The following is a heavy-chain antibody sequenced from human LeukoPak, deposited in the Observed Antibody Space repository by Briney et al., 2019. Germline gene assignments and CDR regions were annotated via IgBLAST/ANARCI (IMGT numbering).Heavy chain of an antibody. CDR3: ARVVDYGDYEDAFDI. D-gene: IGHD4-17*01. Sequence: GGSLRLSCAASGFTFSDYYMSWIRQAPGKGRDWVSYISSSGSTIYYADSVKGRFTISRDNAKNSLYLQMNSLRAEDTAVYYCARVVDYGDYEDAFDIWGQGTMVTVSS. CDR2: ISSSGSTI. V-gene: IGHV3-11*01. J-gene: IGHJ3*02. CDR1: GFTFSDYY.